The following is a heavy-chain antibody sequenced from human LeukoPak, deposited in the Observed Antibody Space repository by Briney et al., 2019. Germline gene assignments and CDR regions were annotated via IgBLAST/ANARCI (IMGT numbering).Heavy chain of an antibody. J-gene: IGHJ6*03. CDR3: ARVPYCTKGICYYYYYMDV. D-gene: IGHD2-8*01. CDR1: GFTFSSYA. Sequence: GGSLRLSCAASGFTFSSYAMSWVRQAPGKGLEWVSYISTSGSTIYYADSVKGRFTISRDNAKNSLYLQMNSLRAEDTAVYYCARVPYCTKGICYYYYYMDVWGKGTTVTVSS. V-gene: IGHV3-48*04. CDR2: ISTSGSTI.